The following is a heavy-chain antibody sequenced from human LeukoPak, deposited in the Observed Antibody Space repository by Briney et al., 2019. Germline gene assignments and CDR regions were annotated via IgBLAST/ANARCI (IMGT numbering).Heavy chain of an antibody. V-gene: IGHV1-2*02. CDR1: GYTFTGYY. Sequence: ASVKVSCKASGYTFTGYYMHWVRQAPGQGLEWMGWINPNCGGTNYAQKFQGRVTMTRDTSISTAYMELSRLRSDDTAVYYCARWVEFRTEFDYWGQGTLVTVSS. CDR2: INPNCGGT. CDR3: ARWVEFRTEFDY. J-gene: IGHJ4*02.